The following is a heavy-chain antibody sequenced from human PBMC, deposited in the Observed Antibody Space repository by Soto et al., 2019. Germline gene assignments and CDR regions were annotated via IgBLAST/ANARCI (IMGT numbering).Heavy chain of an antibody. J-gene: IGHJ6*02. D-gene: IGHD6-6*01. CDR2: IYPGDSDT. CDR1: GYSFTGYW. CDR3: ARLEYSSSHYYGMDV. V-gene: IGHV5-51*01. Sequence: GASLKISCKGSGYSFTGYWIGWVRQMPGKGLEWMGIIYPGDSDTRYSPSFQGQVTISADKSISTAYLQWSSLKASDTAMYYCARLEYSSSHYYGMDVWGQGTTVTVSS.